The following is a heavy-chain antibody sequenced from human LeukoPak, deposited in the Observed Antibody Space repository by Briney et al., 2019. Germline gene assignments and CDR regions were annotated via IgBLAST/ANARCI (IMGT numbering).Heavy chain of an antibody. CDR2: ISSSGTTI. CDR3: TRDPGVRLSSGWFDY. V-gene: IGHV3-48*01. J-gene: IGHJ5*01. D-gene: IGHD6-19*01. Sequence: GGSLRLSCAASGFTFSTYTMNWVRQAPGKGLEWVSYISSSGTTIYYADSVKGRFTISRDNAKNTLYLQMNSLRAEDMAVYYCTRDPGVRLSSGWFDYWGQGTLVTVSS. CDR1: GFTFSTYT.